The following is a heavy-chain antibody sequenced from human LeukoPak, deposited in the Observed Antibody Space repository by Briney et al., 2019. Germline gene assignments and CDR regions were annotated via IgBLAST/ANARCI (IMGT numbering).Heavy chain of an antibody. CDR3: ARERYMITFGGVIENWFDP. Sequence: SQTLSLTRTVSGGSISSGSYYWSWIRQPAGKGLEWIVRIYTSGSTNYNPSLKSRVTISVDTSKNQFSLKLSSVTAADTAVYYCARERYMITFGGVIENWFDPWGQGTLVTVSS. CDR1: GGSISSGSYY. J-gene: IGHJ5*02. D-gene: IGHD3-16*02. CDR2: IYTSGST. V-gene: IGHV4-61*02.